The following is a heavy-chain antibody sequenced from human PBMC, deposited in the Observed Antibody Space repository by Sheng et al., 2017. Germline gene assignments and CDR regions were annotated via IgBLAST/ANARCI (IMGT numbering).Heavy chain of an antibody. CDR3: ARGVDSRSPDRYYYYMDV. J-gene: IGHJ6*03. CDR1: GYTFTTYS. D-gene: IGHD6-6*01. Sequence: QVQLVQSGGDVKKPGASVKVSCKASGYTFTTYSITWVRQAPGQGLEWMGWISTYNGDTKFAQKFQGRVTMTTDTSTRTVYMELRGLRSDDTAVYYGXARGVDSRSPDRYYYYMDVWGQGTTVTVSS. V-gene: IGHV1-18*01. CDR2: ISTYNGDT.